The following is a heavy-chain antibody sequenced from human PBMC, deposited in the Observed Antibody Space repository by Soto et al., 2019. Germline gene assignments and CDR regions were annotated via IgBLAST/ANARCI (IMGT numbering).Heavy chain of an antibody. J-gene: IGHJ4*02. CDR1: GGTFSTYT. V-gene: IGHV1-69*08. CDR2: IIPIVAGA. Sequence: QVHLVQSGAEVKKPGSSVKVSCRASGGTFSTYTISWVRQVPGQGLEWMGKIIPIVAGADYAQEFQGRVTITADKSTSTAYMVLSSLSSEDTAVYFCARDKVYGELDHWGQGTLVTVSS. CDR3: ARDKVYGELDH. D-gene: IGHD4-17*01.